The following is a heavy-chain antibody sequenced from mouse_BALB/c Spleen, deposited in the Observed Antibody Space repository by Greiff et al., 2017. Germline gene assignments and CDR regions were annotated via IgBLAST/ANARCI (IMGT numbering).Heavy chain of an antibody. CDR2: INPSTGYT. CDR3: ARDGYPSYAMDY. D-gene: IGHD1-2*01. V-gene: IGHV1-7*01. Sequence: VQLQQSGAELAKPGASVKMSCKASGYTFTSYWMHWVKQRPGQGLEWIGYINPSTGYTEYNQKFKDKATLTADKSSSTAYMQLSSLTSEDSAVYYCARDGYPSYAMDYWGQGTSATVSS. J-gene: IGHJ4*01. CDR1: GYTFTSYW.